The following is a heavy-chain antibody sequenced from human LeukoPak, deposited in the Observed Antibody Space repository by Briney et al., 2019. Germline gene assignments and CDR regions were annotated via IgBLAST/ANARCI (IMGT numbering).Heavy chain of an antibody. CDR3: ARDYYDSSGHAFDI. CDR1: AYSISSGYY. V-gene: IGHV4-38-2*02. D-gene: IGHD3-22*01. J-gene: IGHJ3*02. CDR2: IHHTGYT. Sequence: SETLSLTCSVSAYSISSGYYWGWIRQPPGKGLEWIGSIHHTGYTFYNPSVKSRITISVETSKNQFSLKLSSVTAADTAVYYCARDYYDSSGHAFDIWGQGTMVTVSS.